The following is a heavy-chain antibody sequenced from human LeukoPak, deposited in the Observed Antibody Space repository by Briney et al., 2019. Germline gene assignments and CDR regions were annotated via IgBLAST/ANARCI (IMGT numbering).Heavy chain of an antibody. CDR3: AWAGIVRGVLFDY. V-gene: IGHV4-39*07. Sequence: SETLSLTCTVSGGSISSSSYYWGWIRQPPGKGLEWIGSIYYSGSTYYNPSLKSRVTISVDTSKNQFSLKLSSVTAADTAVYYCAWAGIVRGVLFDYWGQGTLVTVSS. CDR1: GGSISSSSYY. J-gene: IGHJ4*02. CDR2: IYYSGST. D-gene: IGHD3-10*02.